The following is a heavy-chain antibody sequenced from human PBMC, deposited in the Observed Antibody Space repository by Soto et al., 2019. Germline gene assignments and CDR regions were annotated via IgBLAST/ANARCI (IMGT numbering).Heavy chain of an antibody. CDR2: INPNSGGT. CDR3: ARVRYDFWSGYFLDY. Sequence: ASVKVSCKASGCTFTGYYMHWVRQAPGQGLEWMGWINPNSGGTNYAQKFQGSVTMTRDTSIGTAYMELSRLRSDDTAVYYCARVRYDFWSGYFLDYWGQGTLVTVSS. V-gene: IGHV1-2*02. J-gene: IGHJ4*02. D-gene: IGHD3-3*01. CDR1: GCTFTGYY.